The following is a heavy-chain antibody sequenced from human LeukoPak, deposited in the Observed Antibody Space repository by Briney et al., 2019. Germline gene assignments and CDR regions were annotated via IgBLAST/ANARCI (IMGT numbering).Heavy chain of an antibody. CDR2: IYSGGST. V-gene: IGHV3-53*01. CDR3: ARHGSGSYYPYYYGMDV. D-gene: IGHD3-10*01. Sequence: ETLSLTCTVSGGSISSYYMSWVRQAPGKGLEWVSVIYSGGSTYYADSVKGRFTISRDNSKNTLYLQMNSLRAEGTAVYYCARHGSGSYYPYYYGMDVWGQGTTVTVSS. J-gene: IGHJ6*02. CDR1: GGSISSYY.